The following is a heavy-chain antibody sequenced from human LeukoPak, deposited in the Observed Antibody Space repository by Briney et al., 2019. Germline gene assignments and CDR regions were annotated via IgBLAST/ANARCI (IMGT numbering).Heavy chain of an antibody. Sequence: ASVKVSCKVSGYRLSELSMHWVRQAPGKGLEWMGGLDVEDDEPICAQKFQGRVIMTEDTSTDTAYMELSSLRSEDTAVYYRATEATSPDYNYYMDVWGKGTTVTVSS. J-gene: IGHJ6*03. CDR1: GYRLSELS. CDR2: LDVEDDEP. D-gene: IGHD2-2*01. V-gene: IGHV1-24*01. CDR3: ATEATSPDYNYYMDV.